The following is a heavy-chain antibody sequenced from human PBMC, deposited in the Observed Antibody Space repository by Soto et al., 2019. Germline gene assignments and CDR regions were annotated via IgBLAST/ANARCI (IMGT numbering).Heavy chain of an antibody. CDR3: AGLYYGSGLGYFDY. D-gene: IGHD3-10*01. J-gene: IGHJ4*02. Sequence: QRLEWMGWINAGNGNTKYSQKFQGRVTITRDTSASTAYMELSSLRSEDTAVYYCAGLYYGSGLGYFDYWGQGTLVTVSS. CDR2: INAGNGNT. V-gene: IGHV1-3*01.